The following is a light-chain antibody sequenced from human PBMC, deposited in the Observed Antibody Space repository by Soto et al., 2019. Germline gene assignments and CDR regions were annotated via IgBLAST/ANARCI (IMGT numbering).Light chain of an antibody. V-gene: IGKV3-11*01. CDR2: DAS. CDR3: QQRSDWPPFT. Sequence: EVVLTQSPATLSLSPGERATLSCRASHNVNDYLAWYQQKPGQAPRLLIYDASKRATGLPARFSGSGSGTDFTITISSREAEDSAVYYCQQRSDWPPFTFGQGTKVEIK. J-gene: IGKJ2*01. CDR1: HNVNDY.